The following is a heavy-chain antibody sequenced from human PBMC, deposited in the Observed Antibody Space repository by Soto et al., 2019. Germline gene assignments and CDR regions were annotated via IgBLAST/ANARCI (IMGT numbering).Heavy chain of an antibody. D-gene: IGHD2-15*01. CDR3: AHRPSYCSGGSCYSGFDY. CDR2: IYWDDDK. J-gene: IGHJ4*02. CDR1: GFSLSTSGVG. Sequence: QITLKESGPTLVKPTQTLTLSCTFSGFSLSTSGVGVGWIRQPPGKALEWLALIYWDDDKRYSPSLKSRLTITKDTSKNQVVLTMTNMDPVDTATYYCAHRPSYCSGGSCYSGFDYWGQGTLVTVSS. V-gene: IGHV2-5*02.